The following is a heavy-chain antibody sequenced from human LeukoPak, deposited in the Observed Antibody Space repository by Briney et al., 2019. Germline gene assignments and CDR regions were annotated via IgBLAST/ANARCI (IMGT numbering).Heavy chain of an antibody. J-gene: IGHJ4*02. V-gene: IGHV3-23*01. CDR3: AKERILTGYSSLLSETPWGPLGY. Sequence: GGSLRLSCAASGFTFSSYAMSWVRQAPGKGLEWVSAISGSGGSTYYADSVKGRFTISRDNSKNTLYLQMNSLRAEDTAVYYCAKERILTGYSSLLSETPWGPLGYWGQGTLVTVSS. CDR1: GFTFSSYA. CDR2: ISGSGGST. D-gene: IGHD3-9*01.